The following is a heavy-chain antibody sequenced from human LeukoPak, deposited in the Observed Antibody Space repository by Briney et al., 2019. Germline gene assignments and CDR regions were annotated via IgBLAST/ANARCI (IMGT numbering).Heavy chain of an antibody. Sequence: SVKVSCKASGDTFSSYGISWVRQAPGQGLEWMGWIITNFGTTNYAQKFQGRVTITADESTSTAYMELSSLRSEDTAVYYCATHAGEDKSCYFDVWGRGTLVTVSS. J-gene: IGHJ2*01. D-gene: IGHD2-15*01. V-gene: IGHV1-69*13. CDR1: GDTFSSYG. CDR3: ATHAGEDKSCYFDV. CDR2: IITNFGTT.